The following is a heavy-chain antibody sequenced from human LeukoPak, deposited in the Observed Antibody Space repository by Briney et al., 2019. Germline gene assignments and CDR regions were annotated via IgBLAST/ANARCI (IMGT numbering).Heavy chain of an antibody. CDR1: GGTFSSYA. CDR2: IIPIFGTA. Sequence: SVKVSCKASGGTFSSYAISWVRQAPGQGLEWMGGIIPIFGTANYAQKFQGRVTITADESTSTAYMELSSLRSEDTAVYYCARVPPFWSGQYYYYYYMDVWGKGTTVTVSS. CDR3: ARVPPFWSGQYYYYYYMDV. J-gene: IGHJ6*03. D-gene: IGHD3-3*01. V-gene: IGHV1-69*13.